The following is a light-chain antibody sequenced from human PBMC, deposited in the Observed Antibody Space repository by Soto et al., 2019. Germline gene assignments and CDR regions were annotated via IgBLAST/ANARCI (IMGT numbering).Light chain of an antibody. J-gene: IGKJ5*01. Sequence: EIVLTQSPDTLSFSPGERATLACRTSQSVSSNYLAWYQQRPGQAPRLLIYDASYRATDIPPRFSGSGSGTDFTLTISSLEPEDFAVYYCQQRRSWPPTITFGQGTRLEIK. CDR1: QSVSSNY. CDR3: QQRRSWPPTIT. CDR2: DAS. V-gene: IGKV3-11*01.